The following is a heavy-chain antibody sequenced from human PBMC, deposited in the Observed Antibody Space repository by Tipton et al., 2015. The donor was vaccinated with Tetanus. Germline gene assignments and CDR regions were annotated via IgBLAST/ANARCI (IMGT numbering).Heavy chain of an antibody. D-gene: IGHD1-1*01. CDR1: GYSFSSYW. Sequence: QSGAEVKKPGESLKISCRGSGYSFSSYWIAWVRQVPGKGLEWMGIFFPGDSESRYSPSFQGQVTMSGDNSIRTAYLQWNSLRASDTATYYCAKVSAPGTIATGNFDYWGQEPRSPSPQ. CDR2: FFPGDSES. CDR3: AKVSAPGTIATGNFDY. V-gene: IGHV5-51*01. J-gene: IGHJ4*01.